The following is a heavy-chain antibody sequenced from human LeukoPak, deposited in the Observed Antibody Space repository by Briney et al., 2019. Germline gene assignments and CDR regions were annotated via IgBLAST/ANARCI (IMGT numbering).Heavy chain of an antibody. Sequence: GASVKVSCKASADTFDRFTITWVRLTPGQGLDWMGWIIPIFSITHYAPHFQGRVTLTAYTSKSTDNMELSSMNSKDTDVYYCSYGPHDYGDFVTVWGQATLVTATS. CDR2: IIPIFSIT. J-gene: IGHJ4*02. V-gene: IGHV1-69*02. CDR1: ADTFDRFT. CDR3: SYGPHDYGDFVTV. D-gene: IGHD4-17*01.